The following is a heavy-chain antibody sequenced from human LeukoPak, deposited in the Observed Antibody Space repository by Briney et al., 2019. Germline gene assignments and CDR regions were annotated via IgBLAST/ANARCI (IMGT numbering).Heavy chain of an antibody. V-gene: IGHV2-5*02. Sequence: SGPTLVKPTQTLTLTCTFSGFSLSTSGVGVGWIRQSPGKALEWFALIYWDNDKRYSPSLKSRLTITKDTSKNQVVLTMTNMDPVDTATYYCAHRRSDFCSGSYSKSPNFDYWGQGTLVTVSS. J-gene: IGHJ4*02. CDR1: GFSLSTSGVG. D-gene: IGHD3-3*01. CDR2: IYWDNDK. CDR3: AHRRSDFCSGSYSKSPNFDY.